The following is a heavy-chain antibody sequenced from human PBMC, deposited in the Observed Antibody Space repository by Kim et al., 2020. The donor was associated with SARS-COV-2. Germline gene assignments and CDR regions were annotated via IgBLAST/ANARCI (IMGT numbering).Heavy chain of an antibody. J-gene: IGHJ6*02. CDR3: ARDYDIFVRWVFGMDV. Sequence: ASVKVSCKASGYTFTSYYMHWVRQAPGQGLEWMGIINPSGGSTSYAQKFQGRVTMTRDTSTSTVYMELSSLRSEDTAVYYCARDYDIFVRWVFGMDVWGQGNTGTVSS. V-gene: IGHV1-46*01. CDR2: INPSGGST. D-gene: IGHD3-9*01. CDR1: GYTFTSYY.